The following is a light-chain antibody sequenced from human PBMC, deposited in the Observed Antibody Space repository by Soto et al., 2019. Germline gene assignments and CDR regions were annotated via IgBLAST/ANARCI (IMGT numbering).Light chain of an antibody. J-gene: IGLJ1*01. V-gene: IGLV2-14*01. CDR3: SSYTTTNTDV. CDR2: EVT. CDR1: SSDVGGYNY. Sequence: QSVLPQPSSVSAPPGQSITISCTGTSSDVGGYNYVSWYQHHPGKAPKLMIYEVTNRPSGVSNRFSGSKSGNTASLTISGLQAEDEADYYFSSYTTTNTDVFGTGTKPTV.